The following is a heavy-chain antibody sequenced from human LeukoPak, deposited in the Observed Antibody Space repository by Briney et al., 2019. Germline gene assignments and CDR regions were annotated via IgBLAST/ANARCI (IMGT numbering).Heavy chain of an antibody. CDR3: AKDMGHGVYYYDSSGYYYESGGGALDI. Sequence: SLRLSCAASGFTFDDYAMHWVRQAPGKGLEWVSGISWNSGSIGYADSVKGRFTISRDNAKNSLYLQMNSLRAEDMALYYCAKDMGHGVYYYDSSGYYYESGGGALDIWGQGTMVTVSS. J-gene: IGHJ3*02. D-gene: IGHD3-22*01. V-gene: IGHV3-9*03. CDR1: GFTFDDYA. CDR2: ISWNSGSI.